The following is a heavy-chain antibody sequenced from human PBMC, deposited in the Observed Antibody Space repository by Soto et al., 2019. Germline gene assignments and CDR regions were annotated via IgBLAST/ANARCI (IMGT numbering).Heavy chain of an antibody. CDR2: IYYSGST. V-gene: IGHV4-39*01. CDR3: ASADIVATTQDAFDI. J-gene: IGHJ3*02. Sequence: SETLSLTCTVSGGSISSSSYYWGWIRQPPGKGLEWIGSIYYSGSTYYNPSLKSRVTISVDTSKNQFSLKLSSVTTADTAVYYCASADIVATTQDAFDIWGQGTMVTVSS. D-gene: IGHD5-12*01. CDR1: GGSISSSSYY.